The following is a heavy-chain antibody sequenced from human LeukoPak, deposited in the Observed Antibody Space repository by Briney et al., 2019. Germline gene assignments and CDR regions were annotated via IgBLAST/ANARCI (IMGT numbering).Heavy chain of an antibody. CDR2: ITGSSSYI. D-gene: IGHD1-1*01. Sequence: PGGSLRLSCAASGFSSRSYSMDWVRQAPGKGLEWVSSITGSSSYISYADSVKGRFTISRDNAENSLFLQMNSLRPEDTAVYFCARDRLEGGETFDSWGQGTLVTVP. CDR1: GFSSRSYS. J-gene: IGHJ4*02. V-gene: IGHV3-21*01. CDR3: ARDRLEGGETFDS.